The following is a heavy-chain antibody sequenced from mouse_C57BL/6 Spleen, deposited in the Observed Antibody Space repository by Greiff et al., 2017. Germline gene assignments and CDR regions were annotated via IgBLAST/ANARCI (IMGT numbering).Heavy chain of an antibody. D-gene: IGHD1-1*01. V-gene: IGHV3-6*01. CDR1: GYSITSGYY. Sequence: VQLQQSGPGLVKPSQSLSLTCSVTGYSITSGYYWNWIRQFPGNKLEWMGYISYDGSNNYNPSLKNRSSITRDTSKNQFFLKLNSVTTEDTATYYCAREGKITTVVGYFDYWGQGTTLTVSS. J-gene: IGHJ2*01. CDR3: AREGKITTVVGYFDY. CDR2: ISYDGSN.